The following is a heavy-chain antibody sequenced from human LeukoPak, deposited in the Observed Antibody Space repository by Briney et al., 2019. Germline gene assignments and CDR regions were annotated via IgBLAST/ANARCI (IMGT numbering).Heavy chain of an antibody. CDR2: IKQDGSEK. Sequence: PGGSLRLSCAASGFTFSSYWMSWVRQAPGKGLEWVANIKQDGSEKYYVDSVKGRFTISRDNAKNSLYLQMNSLRAEDTAVYYCASLAAAGSNWFDPWGQGTLVTVSS. D-gene: IGHD6-13*01. CDR1: GFTFSSYW. J-gene: IGHJ5*02. V-gene: IGHV3-7*01. CDR3: ASLAAAGSNWFDP.